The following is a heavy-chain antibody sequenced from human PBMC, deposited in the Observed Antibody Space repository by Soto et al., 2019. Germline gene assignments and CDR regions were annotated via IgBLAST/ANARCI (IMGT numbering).Heavy chain of an antibody. J-gene: IGHJ4*02. V-gene: IGHV3-48*01. CDR3: VRSGDNYNLLDY. CDR1: GFSFSNYN. CDR2: ITDGLTK. Sequence: GGSLRLSCAASGFSFSNYNMNWVRQAPGKGLEWVAHITDGLTKHYADFVQGRFIISRDNAKNSLYLQINSLRGDDTAIYYCVRSGDNYNLLDYWGQGTPVTVSS. D-gene: IGHD1-1*01.